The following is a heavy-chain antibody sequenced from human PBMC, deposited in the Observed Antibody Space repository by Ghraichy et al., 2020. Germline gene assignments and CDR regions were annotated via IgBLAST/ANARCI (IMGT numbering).Heavy chain of an antibody. Sequence: GGSLRLSCAASGFTFSSYWMRWVRQAPGKGLEWVANIKHDGSAKYYADSVKGRFTISTDNAKNSLYLQMNSLRAEDTAVYYCAKVSLVAGSFSVYWGQGTLVTVS. V-gene: IGHV3-7*01. D-gene: IGHD3-10*01. CDR1: GFTFSSYW. CDR3: AKVSLVAGSFSVY. J-gene: IGHJ4*02. CDR2: IKHDGSAK.